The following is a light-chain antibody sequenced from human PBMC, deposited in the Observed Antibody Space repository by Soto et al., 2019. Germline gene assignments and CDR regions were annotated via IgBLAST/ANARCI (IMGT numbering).Light chain of an antibody. CDR2: AVT. Sequence: QSALTQPASVSGSPGQSITISCTGTSSDVGGYNYVSWYQQHPGKAPKLMIYAVTDRPSGVSSRFSGSKSGNTASLTISGLQAEDEADYYCGSYTTSSNYVFGTGTKVTVL. V-gene: IGLV2-14*01. CDR3: GSYTTSSNYV. J-gene: IGLJ1*01. CDR1: SSDVGGYNY.